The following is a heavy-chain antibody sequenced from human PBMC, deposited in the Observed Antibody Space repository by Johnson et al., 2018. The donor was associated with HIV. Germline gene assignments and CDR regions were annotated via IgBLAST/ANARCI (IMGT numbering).Heavy chain of an antibody. CDR1: GFTFSSYW. Sequence: MLLVESGGGVVRPGGSLRLSCAASGFTFSSYWMSWVRQAPGKGLDWVANIKQDGGEKYYVDSVKGRFTISRDNAKNSLYRQMHSLRAEDTAVYYCARGPSQLYWPDVAFEIWGQVTTVTVSS. CDR2: IKQDGGEK. J-gene: IGHJ3*02. V-gene: IGHV3-7*05. D-gene: IGHD2-8*02. CDR3: ARGPSQLYWPDVAFEI.